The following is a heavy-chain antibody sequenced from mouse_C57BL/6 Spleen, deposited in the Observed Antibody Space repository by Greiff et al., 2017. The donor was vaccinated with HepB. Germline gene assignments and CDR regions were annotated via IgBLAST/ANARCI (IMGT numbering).Heavy chain of an antibody. D-gene: IGHD2-1*01. Sequence: DVMLVESGGGLVQPGGSLKLSCAASGFTFSDYYMYWVRQTPEKRLEWVAYISNGGGSTYYPDTVKGRFTISRDNAKNTLYLQMSRQKSKVTAMYYCARQGGNKGWFAYWGQGTLVTVSA. CDR2: ISNGGGST. CDR1: GFTFSDYY. CDR3: ARQGGNKGWFAY. J-gene: IGHJ3*01. V-gene: IGHV5-12*01.